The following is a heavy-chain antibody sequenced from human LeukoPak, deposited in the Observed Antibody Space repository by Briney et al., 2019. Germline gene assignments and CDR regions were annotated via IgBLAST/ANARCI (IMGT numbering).Heavy chain of an antibody. D-gene: IGHD1-26*01. CDR1: GFTFSSYS. Sequence: GGSLRLSCAASGFTFSSYSMNWVRQAPGKGLEWVSSISSSSYIYYADSVKGRFTISRDNAKNSLYLQMNSLRAEDTAVYYCARSELLPAPPDYWGQGTLVTVSS. J-gene: IGHJ4*02. CDR3: ARSELLPAPPDY. CDR2: ISSSSYI. V-gene: IGHV3-21*01.